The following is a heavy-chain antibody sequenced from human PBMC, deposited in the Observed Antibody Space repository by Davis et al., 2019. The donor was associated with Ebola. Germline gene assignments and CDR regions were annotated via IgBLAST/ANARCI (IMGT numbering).Heavy chain of an antibody. J-gene: IGHJ6*04. D-gene: IGHD3-10*01. CDR1: GYTFTNYG. CDR3: ATEDIITLRGVTYYYGMDV. CDR2: ISAYNGNT. V-gene: IGHV1-18*04. Sequence: AASVKVSCKASGYTFTNYGITWVRQAPGQGLEWMGWISAYNGNTNYPQKFQGRVTMTTDTSTSTAYMELRSLRSDDTAVYYCATEDIITLRGVTYYYGMDVWGKGTTVTVSS.